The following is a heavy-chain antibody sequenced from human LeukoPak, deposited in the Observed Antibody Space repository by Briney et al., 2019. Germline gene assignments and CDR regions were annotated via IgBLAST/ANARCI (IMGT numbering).Heavy chain of an antibody. CDR2: INPSGGST. J-gene: IGHJ4*02. CDR3: ARGREELEGGYYAFYYFDY. Sequence: ASVKVSCKASGYTFTSYGISWVRQAPGQGLEWMGIINPSGGSTSYAQKFQGRVTMTRDTSASTVYMELSSLRSEDTAVYYCARGREELEGGYYAFYYFDYWGQGTLVTVSS. V-gene: IGHV1-46*01. CDR1: GYTFTSYG. D-gene: IGHD3-22*01.